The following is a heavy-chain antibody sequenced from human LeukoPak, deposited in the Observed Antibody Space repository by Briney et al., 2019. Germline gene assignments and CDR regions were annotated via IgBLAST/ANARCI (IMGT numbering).Heavy chain of an antibody. J-gene: IGHJ4*02. V-gene: IGHV4-4*02. CDR2: IYHSGST. CDR3: ARTSYYGSGSYYFDY. CDR1: GGSISSSNW. D-gene: IGHD3-10*01. Sequence: PSETLSLTCAVSGGSISSSNWWSWVRQPPGKGLEWIGEIYHSGSTYYNPSLKSRVTISVDRSKNQFSLKLSSVTAADTAVYYCARTSYYGSGSYYFDYWGQGTLVTVSS.